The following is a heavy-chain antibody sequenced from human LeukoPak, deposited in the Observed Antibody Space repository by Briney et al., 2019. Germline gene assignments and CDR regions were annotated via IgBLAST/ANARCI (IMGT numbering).Heavy chain of an antibody. CDR2: ASYDGNND. J-gene: IGHJ4*02. CDR1: GFTFNKYS. V-gene: IGHV3-30*03. Sequence: GGSLRLSCTVSGFTFNKYSMNWVRQAPGKGLEWVAVASYDGNNDYYADSVKGRFTISRDNSKNTLYVQMNSLRAEDTAVYYCARESLGGWYDYWGQGILVTVSS. CDR3: ARESLGGWYDY. D-gene: IGHD6-19*01.